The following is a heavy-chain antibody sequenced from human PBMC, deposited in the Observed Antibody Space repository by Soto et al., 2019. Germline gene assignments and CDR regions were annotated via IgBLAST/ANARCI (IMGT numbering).Heavy chain of an antibody. CDR2: IKQDGSEK. Sequence: EVQLVESGGGLVQPGGSLRLSCAASGFTFSSYWMSWVRQAPGKGLEWVANIKQDGSEKYYVDSVKGRFTISRDNAKNSLYLQMNSLRAEDTAVYYCARATTIFGVVIIPYDYWGQGTLVTVSS. CDR1: GFTFSSYW. J-gene: IGHJ4*02. V-gene: IGHV3-7*01. CDR3: ARATTIFGVVIIPYDY. D-gene: IGHD3-3*01.